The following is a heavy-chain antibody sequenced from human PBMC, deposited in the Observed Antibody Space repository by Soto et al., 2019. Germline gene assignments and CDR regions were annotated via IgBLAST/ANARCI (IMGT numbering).Heavy chain of an antibody. D-gene: IGHD3-16*01. CDR2: MSYDGSDK. Sequence: QVHLGESGGGVVQPGRSLRLSCAASGFSFRSYAMHWVLQALGKGLEWVAVMSYDGSDKDYADSVSGRFAISRDNSKNTLYLQMSSPRAEDKSVYSSARARLDTSALEYWGQGTLVTVSS. CDR1: GFSFRSYA. J-gene: IGHJ4*02. V-gene: IGHV3-30*09. CDR3: ARARLDTSALEY.